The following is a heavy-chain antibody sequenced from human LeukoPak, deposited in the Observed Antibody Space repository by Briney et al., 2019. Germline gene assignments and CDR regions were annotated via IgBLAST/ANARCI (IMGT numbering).Heavy chain of an antibody. D-gene: IGHD2-2*02. CDR3: ARPKDYCSSTSCYTHYHYYGMDV. V-gene: IGHV3-48*02. CDR1: GFTFSSYS. CDR2: ISSSSSTI. Sequence: GSLRLSCAASGFTFSSYSMNWVRQAPGKGLEWVSYISSSSSTIYYADSVKGRFTISRDNAKNSLYLQMNSLRDEDTAVYYCARPKDYCSSTSCYTHYHYYGMDVWGQGTTVTVSS. J-gene: IGHJ6*02.